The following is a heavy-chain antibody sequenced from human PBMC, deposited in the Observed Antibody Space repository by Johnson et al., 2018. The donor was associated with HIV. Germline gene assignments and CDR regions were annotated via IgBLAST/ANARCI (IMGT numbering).Heavy chain of an antibody. J-gene: IGHJ3*02. V-gene: IGHV3-30-3*01. D-gene: IGHD6-19*01. CDR1: GFTFSDHA. Sequence: QVQLVESGGGVVHPGRSLRVSCAASGFTFSDHAIHWVRQAPGKGLEWVAVISYDASNKYYGDSVKGRFTISRDNSKKKVFLQMNSLRHEDTGVYYCVRDVGSSGWYDSLVTDMWGQGTMVTVST. CDR3: VRDVGSSGWYDSLVTDM. CDR2: ISYDASNK.